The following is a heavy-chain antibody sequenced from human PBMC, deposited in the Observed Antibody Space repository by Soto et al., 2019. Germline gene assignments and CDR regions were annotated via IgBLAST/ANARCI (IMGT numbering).Heavy chain of an antibody. CDR3: AKDPVAGMGDYFDY. CDR2: ITDSGGST. CDR1: GFTFRTSD. V-gene: IGHV3-23*01. D-gene: IGHD6-19*01. J-gene: IGHJ4*02. Sequence: EVQLLESGGGLVQPGGSLRLSCAASGFTFRTSDMSWVRQAPGKGLEWVSTITDSGGSTYYADSVKGRFTISRDNSKNRLYLQMNSLRAEDTALYYCAKDPVAGMGDYFDYWGQGTLVTVSS.